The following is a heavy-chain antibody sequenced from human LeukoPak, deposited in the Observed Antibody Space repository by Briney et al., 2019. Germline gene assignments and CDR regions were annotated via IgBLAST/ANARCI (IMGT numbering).Heavy chain of an antibody. D-gene: IGHD3-10*01. CDR3: AKDQDYYGSGKTLGY. Sequence: PGGSLRLSCAASGFTFDDYAMHWVRQAPGKGLEWVSLISGDGGSTYYADSVKGRFTISRDNGKNSLYLQMNSLRTEDTALYYCAKDQDYYGSGKTLGYWGQGTLVTVSS. CDR1: GFTFDDYA. CDR2: ISGDGGST. V-gene: IGHV3-43*02. J-gene: IGHJ4*02.